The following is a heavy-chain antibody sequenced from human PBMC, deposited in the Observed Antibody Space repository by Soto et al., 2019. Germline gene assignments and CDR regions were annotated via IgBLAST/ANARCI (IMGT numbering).Heavy chain of an antibody. D-gene: IGHD3-3*01. CDR1: ASSLSSGSYY. CDR2: IYYSGST. CDR3: ASNRPNKYYDFWSCYLENYFDY. V-gene: IGHV4-61*01. Sequence: SETLPLTCTVSASSLSSGSYYWSWIPQPPGKGLEWIWYIYYSGSTNSNTSLKSRVTISVDTSKNQFSLKLSSVTAADTAVYYCASNRPNKYYDFWSCYLENYFDYWGQGTLVTVPQ. J-gene: IGHJ4*02.